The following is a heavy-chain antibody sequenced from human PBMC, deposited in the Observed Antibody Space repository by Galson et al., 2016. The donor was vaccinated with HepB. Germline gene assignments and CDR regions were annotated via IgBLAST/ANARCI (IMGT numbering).Heavy chain of an antibody. CDR1: GGSISSTSYF. D-gene: IGHD5-18*01. Sequence: SETLSLTCTVSGGSISSTSYFWGWIRQPPGKGLEWIGSIYYSGSTYYNPSLISRVTISVDTSKNQFSLRLSSVTAADTAVYYCASGAGMVTEIDYWGHGTLVTVSS. V-gene: IGHV4-39*01. CDR2: IYYSGST. J-gene: IGHJ4*01. CDR3: ASGAGMVTEIDY.